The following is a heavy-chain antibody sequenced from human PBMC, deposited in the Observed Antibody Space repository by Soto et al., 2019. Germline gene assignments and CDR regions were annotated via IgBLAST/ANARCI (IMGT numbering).Heavy chain of an antibody. V-gene: IGHV3-30*18. CDR3: AKDSRSLNASFFYGMDV. CDR1: GFTFSSYG. CDR2: ISYDGSNK. J-gene: IGHJ6*02. Sequence: PGGALRVSCAASGFTFSSYGMHWGRQAPCKGLEWVAVISYDGSNKYYADSVKGRFTISRDNSKNTLYLQMNSLRAEDTAVYYCAKDSRSLNASFFYGMDVWGQRTTVPVSS. D-gene: IGHD3-16*01.